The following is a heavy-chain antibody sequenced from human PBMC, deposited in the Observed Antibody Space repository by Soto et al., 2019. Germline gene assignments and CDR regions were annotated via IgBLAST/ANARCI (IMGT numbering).Heavy chain of an antibody. CDR2: IEQDGSEK. Sequence: GGSLRLSCAASGFTFSSYWMSWVRQAPGKGLEWVASIEQDGSEKYYVDSVKGRFTISRDNAKNSLYLQMNSLRAEDTAVYYCARDKGELYDILTGYFGHYYYGMDVWGQGTTVTVSS. V-gene: IGHV3-7*03. J-gene: IGHJ6*02. CDR1: GFTFSSYW. CDR3: ARDKGELYDILTGYFGHYYYGMDV. D-gene: IGHD3-9*01.